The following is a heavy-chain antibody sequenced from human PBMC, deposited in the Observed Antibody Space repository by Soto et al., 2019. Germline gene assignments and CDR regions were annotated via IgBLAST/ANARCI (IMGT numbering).Heavy chain of an antibody. D-gene: IGHD3-22*01. J-gene: IGHJ5*02. CDR3: ARAGDYYDSSGYYLLSWFDP. V-gene: IGHV1-46*01. CDR1: GYTFTSYH. Sequence: GASVKVSCKASGYTFTSYHMHWVRQAPGQGLEWMGIINPSGGSTSYAQKFQGRVTMTRDTSTSTVYMELSSLRSEDTAVYYCARAGDYYDSSGYYLLSWFDPWGQGTLVTVSS. CDR2: INPSGGST.